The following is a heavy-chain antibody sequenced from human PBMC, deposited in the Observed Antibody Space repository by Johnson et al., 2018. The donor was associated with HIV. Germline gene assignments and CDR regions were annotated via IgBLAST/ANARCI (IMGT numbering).Heavy chain of an antibody. CDR1: GFTLSNYW. CDR2: IHKDGSDT. V-gene: IGHV3-74*02. J-gene: IGHJ3*02. Sequence: VQLVESGGGLIQPGGSLRLSCAATGFTLSNYWMHWVRQVPGKGLVWVSRIHKDGSDTTYGATVMGRFTISRDNSKNTLYLQMNSLRAEDTAVYYCAKTYSEGEVRDAFDIWGQGTRVTVSS. D-gene: IGHD2-21*01. CDR3: AKTYSEGEVRDAFDI.